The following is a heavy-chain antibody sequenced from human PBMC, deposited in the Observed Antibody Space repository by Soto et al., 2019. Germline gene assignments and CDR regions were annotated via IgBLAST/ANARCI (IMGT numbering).Heavy chain of an antibody. CDR2: ISGSGGST. CDR1: GFTFSSYA. D-gene: IGHD3-3*01. CDR3: AKVFWSGYPPPYFDY. Sequence: GGSLRLSCAASGFTFSSYAMSWVRQAPGKGLEWVSAISGSGGSTYYADSVKGRFPISRDNSKNTLYLQMNSLRAEDTAVYYCAKVFWSGYPPPYFDYWGQGTLVTVSS. V-gene: IGHV3-23*01. J-gene: IGHJ4*02.